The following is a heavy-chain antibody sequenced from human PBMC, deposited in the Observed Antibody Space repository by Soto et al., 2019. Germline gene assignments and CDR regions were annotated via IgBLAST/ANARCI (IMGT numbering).Heavy chain of an antibody. CDR1: GFTFNGYW. CDR2: VVSDGSDR. D-gene: IGHD1-26*01. CDR3: VRGGALGSLDS. J-gene: IGHJ5*01. V-gene: IGHV3-74*01. Sequence: GGSLRLSCAASGFTFNGYWMHWVRQVPGKGLEWVSHVVSDGSDRSYADPVKGRFTISRDNAQNTLFLQMSSLRAEDTALYYCVRGGALGSLDSWGQGTLVTVSS.